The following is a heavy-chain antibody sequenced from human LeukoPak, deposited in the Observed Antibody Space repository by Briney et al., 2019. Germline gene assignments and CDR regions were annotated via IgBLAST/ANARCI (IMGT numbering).Heavy chain of an antibody. CDR2: IYPGDSDT. Sequence: GASVKVSCKASGYTFTSYGISWVRQAPGQGLEWMGIIYPGDSDTRYSPSFQGQVTISADKSISTAYLQWSSLKASDTAMYYCARQSSARTKDPLDYWGQGTLVTVSS. D-gene: IGHD3-10*01. V-gene: IGHV5-51*01. J-gene: IGHJ4*02. CDR3: ARQSSARTKDPLDY. CDR1: GYTFTSYG.